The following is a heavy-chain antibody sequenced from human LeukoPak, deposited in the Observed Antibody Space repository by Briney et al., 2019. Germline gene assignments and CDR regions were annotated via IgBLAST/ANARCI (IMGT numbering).Heavy chain of an antibody. D-gene: IGHD6-19*01. CDR3: ARAPAVAGTYREQYYFDY. J-gene: IGHJ4*02. CDR2: INHSGST. CDR1: GGSFSGYY. Sequence: PSETLSLTCAVYGGSFSGYYWSWIRQPPGKGLEWIGEINHSGSTNYNPSLKSRVTISVDTSKNQFSLKLSSVTAADTAVYYCARAPAVAGTYREQYYFDYWGQGTLVTVSS. V-gene: IGHV4-34*01.